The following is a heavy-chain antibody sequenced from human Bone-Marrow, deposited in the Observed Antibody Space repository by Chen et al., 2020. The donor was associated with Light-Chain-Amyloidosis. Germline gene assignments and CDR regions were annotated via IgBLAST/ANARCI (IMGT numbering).Heavy chain of an antibody. V-gene: IGHV3-33*08. CDR2: IWYDGTTK. D-gene: IGHD3-16*01. CDR3: ARGIQFWRGGAPFDL. J-gene: IGHJ5*02. CDR1: KFMFRTHG. Sequence: QGQLVQSGGGVVQPGNSLTVSCVASKFMFRTHGMHWVRQAPGKGLEWVALIWYDGTTKFYGEAVKGRFTISRDNSNNTLFLHMTNLRAEDTAVYFCARGIQFWRGGAPFDLWGQGTHVSVSS.